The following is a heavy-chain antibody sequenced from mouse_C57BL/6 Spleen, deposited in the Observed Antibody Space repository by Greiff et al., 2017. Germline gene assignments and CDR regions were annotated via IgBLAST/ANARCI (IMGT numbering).Heavy chain of an antibody. CDR2: IDPETGGT. CDR1: GYTFTDYE. Sequence: QVQLQQSGAELVRPGASVTLSCKASGYTFTDYEMHWVKQTPVHGLEWIGAIDPETGGTAYNQKFKGKAILTADKSSSTAYMELRRLTSADSAVYYCAGKEPSAGFAYWGQGTLVTVSA. J-gene: IGHJ3*01. V-gene: IGHV1-15*01. CDR3: AGKEPSAGFAY.